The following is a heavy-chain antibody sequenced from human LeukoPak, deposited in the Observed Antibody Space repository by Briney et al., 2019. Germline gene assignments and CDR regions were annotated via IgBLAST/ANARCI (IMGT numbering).Heavy chain of an antibody. CDR3: ARVTAARNGMDV. D-gene: IGHD6-13*01. J-gene: IGHJ6*02. CDR1: GFTFSSYG. CDR2: IWYDGSNK. V-gene: IGHV3-33*01. Sequence: GGSLRLSCAASGFTFSSYGMHWVRQAPGKGLEWVAVIWYDGSNKYYADSVKGRFTISRDNYKNTLYLQMNSLRAEDTAVYYCARVTAARNGMDVWGQGTTVTVSS.